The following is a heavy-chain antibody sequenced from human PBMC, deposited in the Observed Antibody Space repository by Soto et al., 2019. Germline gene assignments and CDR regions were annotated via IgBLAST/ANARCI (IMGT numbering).Heavy chain of an antibody. J-gene: IGHJ3*02. CDR1: GYTFTNYY. CDR3: ARVLAYYYDYCNTPYNAFYI. D-gene: IGHD3-16*01. V-gene: IGHV1-46*03. Sequence: GASVKVSCKASGYTFTNYYMHWVRQAPGQGLEWMGMINPRGGRTTYPQKFQGRVTMTTDTSTSTVYMELSSLRSEDTAVYYCARVLAYYYDYCNTPYNAFYISGQGTMVTVSS. CDR2: INPRGGRT.